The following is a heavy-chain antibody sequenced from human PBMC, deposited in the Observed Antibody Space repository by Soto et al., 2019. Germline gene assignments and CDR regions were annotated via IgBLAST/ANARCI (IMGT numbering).Heavy chain of an antibody. V-gene: IGHV3-7*01. J-gene: IGHJ4*02. CDR2: IKQDEGEK. D-gene: IGHD6-19*01. Sequence: EVQLVESGGGLVQPGGSLRLSCAASGFTFSSYWMSWVRQAPGKGLEWVANIKQDEGEKYYVDSVKGRFTISRDNAKNSLYLQMESLRVEDTAVYYCARASRGLVREGIDYWGQGTLVIVSS. CDR1: GFTFSSYW. CDR3: ARASRGLVREGIDY.